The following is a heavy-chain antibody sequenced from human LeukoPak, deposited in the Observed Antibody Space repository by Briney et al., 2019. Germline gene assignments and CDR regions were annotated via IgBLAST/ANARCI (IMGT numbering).Heavy chain of an antibody. CDR1: GFTFSIYA. Sequence: GGSLRLSCAASGFTFSIYAMDWVRQAPGKGLEWVSAISSSGGSTYYADSVKGRFTISRDNSKNTLYLQMNSLRAEDTAIYYCAKAPYANSGYPYYFDCWGQGTLVTVSS. V-gene: IGHV3-23*01. J-gene: IGHJ4*02. CDR2: ISSSGGST. CDR3: AKAPYANSGYPYYFDC. D-gene: IGHD3-22*01.